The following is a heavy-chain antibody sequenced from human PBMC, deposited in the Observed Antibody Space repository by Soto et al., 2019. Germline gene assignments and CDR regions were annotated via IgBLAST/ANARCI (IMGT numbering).Heavy chain of an antibody. J-gene: IGHJ6*01. CDR2: ISHGGSP. Sequence: QLKLQESGSGVVKPSQTLSLTCAVSGGSVSSGVFSWNWIRQPTGQGLEWIGYISHGGSPHYTPSLRCRVRLSVARSTNVISLKLTSMTPSDTAVYFCARGHSYYAMEVCGHRTTVTVPS. V-gene: IGHV4-30-2*01. CDR1: GGSVSSGVFS. CDR3: ARGHSYYAMEV.